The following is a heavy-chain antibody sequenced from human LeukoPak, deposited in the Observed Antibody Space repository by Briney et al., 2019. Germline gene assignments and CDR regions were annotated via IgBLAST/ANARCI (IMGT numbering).Heavy chain of an antibody. CDR3: ARGLYDFWSGYYGPHQYYFDY. CDR2: INPNSGGT. Sequence: ASVKVSCKASGYTLTGYYMHWVRQAPGQGLEWMGWINPNSGGTNYAQKFQGRVTMTRDTSISTAYMELSRLRSDDTAVYYCARGLYDFWSGYYGPHQYYFDYWGQGTQVTVSS. D-gene: IGHD3-3*01. V-gene: IGHV1-2*02. J-gene: IGHJ4*02. CDR1: GYTLTGYY.